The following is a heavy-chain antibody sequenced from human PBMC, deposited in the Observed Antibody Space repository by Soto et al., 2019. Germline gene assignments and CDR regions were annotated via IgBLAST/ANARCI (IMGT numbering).Heavy chain of an antibody. Sequence: EVQLLESGGGLVQPGGSLRLSCAASGFTFSSYAMSWVRQAPGKGLEWVSAISGSGGSTYYADSVKGRFTISRDNSKNTLYLQINSLRAEDTAVYYCAKDFRPSSGYYFVFDYWGQGTLVTVSS. D-gene: IGHD3-22*01. J-gene: IGHJ4*02. V-gene: IGHV3-23*01. CDR2: ISGSGGST. CDR3: AKDFRPSSGYYFVFDY. CDR1: GFTFSSYA.